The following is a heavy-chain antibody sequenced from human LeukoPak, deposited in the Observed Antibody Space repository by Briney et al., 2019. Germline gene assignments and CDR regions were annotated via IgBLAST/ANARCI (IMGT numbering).Heavy chain of an antibody. V-gene: IGHV3-7*01. CDR1: GFTFNSYW. Sequence: GGSLRLSCAASGFTFNSYWMWWVRQASGKGLEWVANINPYGSDTYYADSVKGRFTISRDNAENSLYLQMNSLRAEDTAVYYCARETRDYGGVYFDYWGQGTLVTVSS. D-gene: IGHD4-17*01. CDR2: INPYGSDT. J-gene: IGHJ4*02. CDR3: ARETRDYGGVYFDY.